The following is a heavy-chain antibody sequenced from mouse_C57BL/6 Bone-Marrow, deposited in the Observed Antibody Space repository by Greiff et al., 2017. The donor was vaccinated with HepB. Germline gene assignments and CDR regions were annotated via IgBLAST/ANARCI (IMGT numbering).Heavy chain of an antibody. D-gene: IGHD1-1*01. Sequence: QVQLQQSGAELMKPGASVKLSCKATGYTFTGYWIEWVKQRPGHGLEWIGELLPGSGSTNYNEKFKGKATFTADTSSNTAYMQLSSLTTEDSAIDDCARRGMYYYGSSYVYWYFDVWGTGTTVTVSS. J-gene: IGHJ1*03. CDR2: LLPGSGST. CDR1: GYTFTGYW. V-gene: IGHV1-9*01. CDR3: ARRGMYYYGSSYVYWYFDV.